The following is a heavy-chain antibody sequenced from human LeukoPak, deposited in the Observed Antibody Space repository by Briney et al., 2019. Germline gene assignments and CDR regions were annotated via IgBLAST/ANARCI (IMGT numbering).Heavy chain of an antibody. CDR1: GFTFSRCT. CDR3: AREELYSSGYTVDY. D-gene: IGHD3-10*01. J-gene: IGHJ4*02. Sequence: PGGSLRLSCAASGFTFSRCTMNWVRQAPGKGLEWVSSISSSSSYIYYTDSVRGRFTVSRDNANNSVYLQMNSLRAEDTAVYYCAREELYSSGYTVDYWGQGTLATVSS. CDR2: ISSSSSYI. V-gene: IGHV3-21*01.